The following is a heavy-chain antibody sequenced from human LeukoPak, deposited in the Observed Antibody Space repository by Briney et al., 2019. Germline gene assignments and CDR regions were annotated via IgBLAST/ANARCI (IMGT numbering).Heavy chain of an antibody. CDR2: IKQDGSEK. V-gene: IGHV3-7*01. CDR1: GFTFSDYW. CDR3: ARWLELMRNFDW. Sequence: GGSLRLSCAGSGFTFSDYWMSWVRQAPGKGLEWVANIKQDGSEKDYVDALKGRFTISRDNAKNSLYLQMNSLRAEDTAVYYCARWLELMRNFDWWGQGTLVTVSS. J-gene: IGHJ4*02. D-gene: IGHD5-24*01.